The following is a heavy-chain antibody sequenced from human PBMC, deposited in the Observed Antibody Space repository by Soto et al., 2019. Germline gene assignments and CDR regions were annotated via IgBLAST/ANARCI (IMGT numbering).Heavy chain of an antibody. CDR2: IYPGDSDT. Sequence: PGESLNISCKGSGYSFTSYWIGWVRQMPGKGLEWMGIIYPGDSDTRYSPSFQGQVTISADKSISTAYLQWSSLKASDTAMYYCARLLVVPAANYYYGMDVWGQGTTVTVSS. CDR1: GYSFTSYW. CDR3: ARLLVVPAANYYYGMDV. V-gene: IGHV5-51*01. J-gene: IGHJ6*02. D-gene: IGHD2-2*01.